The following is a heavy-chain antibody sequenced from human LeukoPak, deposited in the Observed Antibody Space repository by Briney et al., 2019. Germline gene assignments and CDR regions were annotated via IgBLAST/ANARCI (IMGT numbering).Heavy chain of an antibody. D-gene: IGHD3-3*01. CDR1: GFTFSSYG. Sequence: GGSLRLSCAASGFTFSSYGMHWVRQAPGKGLEWVAVIWYDGSNKYYADSVKGRFTISRDNSKNTLYLQMNSLRAEDTAVYYCAKSDGFWSGYLSGYWGQGTLVTVSS. V-gene: IGHV3-33*06. J-gene: IGHJ4*02. CDR2: IWYDGSNK. CDR3: AKSDGFWSGYLSGY.